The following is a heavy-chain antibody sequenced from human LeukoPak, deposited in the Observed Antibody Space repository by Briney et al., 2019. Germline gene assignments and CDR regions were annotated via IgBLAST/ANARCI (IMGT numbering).Heavy chain of an antibody. CDR1: GGSFSGYY. CDR3: ARGLTWIQLWSY. CDR2: INHSGST. J-gene: IGHJ4*02. Sequence: PSQTLSLTCAVYGGSFSGYYWSWIRQPPGKGLEWIGEINHSGSTNYNPSLKSRVTISVDTSENQFSLKLSSVTAADTAVYYCARGLTWIQLWSYWGQGTLVTVSS. D-gene: IGHD5-18*01. V-gene: IGHV4-34*01.